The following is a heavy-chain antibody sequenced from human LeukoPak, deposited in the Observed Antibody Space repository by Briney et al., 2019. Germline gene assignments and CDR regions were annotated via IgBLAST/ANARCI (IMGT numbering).Heavy chain of an antibody. CDR1: GGTFSSYA. CDR3: AREGNTAMVDNAFDI. Sequence: GASVKVSCKASGGTFSSYAISWVRQAPGQGLEWMGGIIPIFGTANYAQKLQGRVTMTTDTSTSTAYMELRSLRSDDTAVYYCAREGNTAMVDNAFDIWGQGTMVTVSS. CDR2: IIPIFGTA. D-gene: IGHD5-18*01. V-gene: IGHV1-69*05. J-gene: IGHJ3*02.